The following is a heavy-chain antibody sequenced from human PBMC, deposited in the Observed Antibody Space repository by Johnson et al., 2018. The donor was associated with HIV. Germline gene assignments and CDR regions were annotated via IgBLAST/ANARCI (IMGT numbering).Heavy chain of an antibody. D-gene: IGHD1-26*01. Sequence: VQLVESGGGLVNPGGSLRLSCAASGFTFSDYYMSWIRQAPGKGLEWVSYISSSGNTMYYADSVKGRFTISSDNAKSSLYLQMSSLRAEDTAVYYCAKGDGIVGGSDAFDIWGQGTMVTVSS. CDR2: ISSSGNTM. V-gene: IGHV3-11*04. CDR1: GFTFSDYY. CDR3: AKGDGIVGGSDAFDI. J-gene: IGHJ3*02.